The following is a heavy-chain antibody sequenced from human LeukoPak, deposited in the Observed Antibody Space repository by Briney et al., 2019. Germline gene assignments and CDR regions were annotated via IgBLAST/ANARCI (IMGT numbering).Heavy chain of an antibody. CDR2: IYHSGNT. CDR3: ARGEVGATTDFDY. CDR1: AYSISSGYY. J-gene: IGHJ4*02. V-gene: IGHV4-38-2*02. Sequence: SETLSLTCTVSAYSISSGYYWGWIRQPPGKGLEWIGSIYHSGNTYYNPSLKSRVTISIDTSKNQFSLKLNSVTAADTAVYYCARGEVGATTDFDYWGQGTLVTVSS. D-gene: IGHD1-26*01.